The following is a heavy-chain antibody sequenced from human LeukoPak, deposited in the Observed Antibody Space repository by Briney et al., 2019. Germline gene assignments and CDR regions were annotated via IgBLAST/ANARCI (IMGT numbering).Heavy chain of an antibody. J-gene: IGHJ4*02. V-gene: IGHV3-23*01. CDR3: AKDSQASSGWSIFDN. Sequence: PGGSLRLSCAASGFTFTSYAMSWVRQAPGKGLEWVSGISGSGDSTYYANSVRGRFTISRDNSKNMLYLQMNSLSAEDTALYYCAKDSQASSGWSIFDNWGQGTLVTVSS. CDR1: GFTFTSYA. D-gene: IGHD6-19*01. CDR2: ISGSGDST.